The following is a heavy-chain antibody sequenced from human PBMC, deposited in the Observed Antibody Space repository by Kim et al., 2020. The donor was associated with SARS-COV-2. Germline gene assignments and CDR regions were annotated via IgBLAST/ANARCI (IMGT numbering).Heavy chain of an antibody. D-gene: IGHD6-19*01. CDR1: GFTFSSYG. V-gene: IGHV3-33*05. J-gene: IGHJ5*02. CDR3: ARDQKPQWRAVAGTPGS. CDR2: ISYDGSNK. Sequence: GGSLRLSCAASGFTFSSYGMHWVRQAPGKGLEWVAVISYDGSNKYYADSVKGRFTISRDNSKNTLYLQMNSLRAEDTAVYYCARDQKPQWRAVAGTPGSWGQGTLVTVSS.